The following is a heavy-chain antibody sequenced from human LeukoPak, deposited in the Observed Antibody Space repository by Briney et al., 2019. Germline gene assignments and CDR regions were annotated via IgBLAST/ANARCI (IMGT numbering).Heavy chain of an antibody. CDR3: AKDADSSSWYGDY. V-gene: IGHV3-30*18. CDR1: GFTFSSYG. CDR2: ISYDGSNK. J-gene: IGHJ4*02. Sequence: GGSLRLSCAASGFTFSSYGMHWVRQAPCKGLEWVAVISYDGSNKYYADSVKGRFTISRDNSKNTLYLQMNSLRAEDTAVYYCAKDADSSSWYGDYWGQGTLVTVSS. D-gene: IGHD6-13*01.